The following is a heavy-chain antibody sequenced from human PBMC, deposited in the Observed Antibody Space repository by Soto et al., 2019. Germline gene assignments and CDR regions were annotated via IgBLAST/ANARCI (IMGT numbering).Heavy chain of an antibody. J-gene: IGHJ4*02. D-gene: IGHD3-22*01. CDR1: GGTFSSYA. V-gene: IGHV1-69*01. Sequence: QVQLVQSGAEVKKPGSSVKVSCKASGGTFSSYAISWVRQAPGQGLEWMGGIIPIFGTANYAQKFQCRVTITADESTSTAYMELSSLRSEDTSVYYCARNSHYYDSSGYYFPVDYWGQGTLVTVSS. CDR3: ARNSHYYDSSGYYFPVDY. CDR2: IIPIFGTA.